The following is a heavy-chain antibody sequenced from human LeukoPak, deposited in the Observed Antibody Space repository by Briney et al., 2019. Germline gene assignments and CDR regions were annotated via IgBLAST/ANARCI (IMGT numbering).Heavy chain of an antibody. CDR3: ARACVEYSSSWADAFDI. D-gene: IGHD6-6*01. Sequence: ASETLSLTCTVSGGSISSGDYYWSWIRQPPGKGLEWIGYIYYSGSTYYNPSLKSRVTISVDTSKNQFSLKLSSVTAADTAVYYCARACVEYSSSWADAFDIWGQGTMVTVSS. V-gene: IGHV4-30-4*01. J-gene: IGHJ3*02. CDR2: IYYSGST. CDR1: GGSISSGDYY.